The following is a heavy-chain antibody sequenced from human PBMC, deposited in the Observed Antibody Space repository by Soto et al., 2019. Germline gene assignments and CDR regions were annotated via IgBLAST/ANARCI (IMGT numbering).Heavy chain of an antibody. CDR2: INHSGST. D-gene: IGHD2-8*02. V-gene: IGHV4-34*01. Sequence: SEILSLTCAVYGGSFSGYYWTWIRQPPGTGLEWIGEINHSGSTNYNPSLKSRVTISVDTSKNQFSLKLTSVTAADTAVYYCARDKITGIFDYWGQGTLVTVSS. CDR1: GGSFSGYY. J-gene: IGHJ4*02. CDR3: ARDKITGIFDY.